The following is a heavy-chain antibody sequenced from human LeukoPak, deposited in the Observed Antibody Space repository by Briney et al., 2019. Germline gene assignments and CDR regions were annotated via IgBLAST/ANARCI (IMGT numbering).Heavy chain of an antibody. CDR3: VKITSVTGGDC. Sequence: GGSLRLSCSASGFTFSAYAMYWVRQAPGKGLEYVSGISSNGGSSFYADSVKGRFTISRDNSKNTLYLQMSSLKAEDTAVYYCVKITSVTGGDCWGQGTRLTVSS. CDR2: ISSNGGSS. D-gene: IGHD1-1*01. V-gene: IGHV3-64D*09. CDR1: GFTFSAYA. J-gene: IGHJ4*02.